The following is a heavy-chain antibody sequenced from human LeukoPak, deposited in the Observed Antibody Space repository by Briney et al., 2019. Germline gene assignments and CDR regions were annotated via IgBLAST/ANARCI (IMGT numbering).Heavy chain of an antibody. CDR3: CSGWNDIDAFDI. CDR2: IRSKTFDETS. J-gene: IGHJ3*02. D-gene: IGHD6-19*01. Sequence: GGSLRLSCIASGFTFDDYVMSWVRQAPGKGLEWVSFIRSKTFDETSEYAASVKGRFTISRDDSKGIAYLQMNSLKTEDTAMYYCCSGWNDIDAFDIWGRGTMVTVSS. CDR1: GFTFDDYV. V-gene: IGHV3-49*04.